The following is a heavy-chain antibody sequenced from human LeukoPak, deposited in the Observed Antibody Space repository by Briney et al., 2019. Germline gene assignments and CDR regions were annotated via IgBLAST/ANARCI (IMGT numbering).Heavy chain of an antibody. D-gene: IGHD1-1*01. CDR2: VRQDGRET. Sequence: PGGSLRLSCTASGFIFSSYWMTWVRQAPGKGLEWVANVRQDGRETFYVDSVKGRFTISRDNAQNSLFLQMNSLGAEDTAVYYCARGSSLTTATSALFEFWGEGALVTVSS. CDR3: ARGSSLTTATSALFEF. V-gene: IGHV3-7*01. CDR1: GFIFSSYW. J-gene: IGHJ4*02.